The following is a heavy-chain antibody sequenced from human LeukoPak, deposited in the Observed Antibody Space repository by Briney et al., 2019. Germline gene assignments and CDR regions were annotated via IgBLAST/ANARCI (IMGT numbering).Heavy chain of an antibody. CDR2: IYHAGST. CDR1: GYSISSGYY. Sequence: SETLSLTCTVSGYSISSGYYWGWIRQSPGKGLEWIGSIYHAGSTFHNPSLKSRVAISVDRSKNQFSLKLSSVTAADTAVYYCARDPQRFWSGNSYWGQGTLVTVSS. V-gene: IGHV4-38-2*02. J-gene: IGHJ4*02. CDR3: ARDPQRFWSGNSY. D-gene: IGHD3-3*01.